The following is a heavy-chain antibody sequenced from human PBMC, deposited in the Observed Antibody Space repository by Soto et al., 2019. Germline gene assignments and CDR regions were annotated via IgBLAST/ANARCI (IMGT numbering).Heavy chain of an antibody. CDR2: IIPIFGTA. Sequence: SVKVSCKASGGTFSSYAISWVRQAPGQGLEWMGGIIPIFGTANYAQKFQGRVTITADKSTSTAYMELSSLRSEDTAVYYCAIHRRDGYNMGYYFDYWGQGTLVTVSS. D-gene: IGHD5-12*01. V-gene: IGHV1-69*06. CDR1: GGTFSSYA. J-gene: IGHJ4*02. CDR3: AIHRRDGYNMGYYFDY.